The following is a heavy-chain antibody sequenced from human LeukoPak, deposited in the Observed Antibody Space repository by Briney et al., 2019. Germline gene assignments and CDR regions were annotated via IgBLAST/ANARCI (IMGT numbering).Heavy chain of an antibody. Sequence: GGSLRLSCAASGFTFSSYAMSWVRQAPGKGLEGVSAISGSGGSTYYADSVKGRFTISRDNSKNTLYLQMNRLRAEDTAVYYCAGARSYCSSTSCYAFDIWGQGTMVTVSS. CDR1: GFTFSSYA. CDR3: AGARSYCSSTSCYAFDI. D-gene: IGHD2-2*01. CDR2: ISGSGGST. J-gene: IGHJ3*02. V-gene: IGHV3-23*01.